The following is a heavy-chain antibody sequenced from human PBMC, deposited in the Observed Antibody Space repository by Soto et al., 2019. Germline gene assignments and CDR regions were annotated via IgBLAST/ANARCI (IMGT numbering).Heavy chain of an antibody. Sequence: GGALKLSCATSGFPFRSYLMHWVRQAPGKGLVWVSRIKFDGSTTNYADSVKGRFTISRDDAKNTVYLQMNSLRAEDTAIYYCARGIKNYYGVDVWGQGTTVTVSS. CDR1: GFPFRSYL. J-gene: IGHJ6*02. V-gene: IGHV3-74*01. D-gene: IGHD3-10*01. CDR3: ARGIKNYYGVDV. CDR2: IKFDGSTT.